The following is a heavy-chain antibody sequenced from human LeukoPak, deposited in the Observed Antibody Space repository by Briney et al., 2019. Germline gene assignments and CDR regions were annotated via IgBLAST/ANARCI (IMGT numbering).Heavy chain of an antibody. D-gene: IGHD3-3*01. CDR2: INPSGGST. J-gene: IGHJ6*02. CDR3: ARDSPGAARFLEWYHLSMDV. Sequence: GASVKVSCKASGYTFTSYYMHWVRQAPGQGLEWMGIINPSGGSTSYAQKFQGRVTMTRDTSTSTVYMELSSLRSEDTAVYYCARDSPGAARFLEWYHLSMDVWGQGTTVTVSS. V-gene: IGHV1-46*01. CDR1: GYTFTSYY.